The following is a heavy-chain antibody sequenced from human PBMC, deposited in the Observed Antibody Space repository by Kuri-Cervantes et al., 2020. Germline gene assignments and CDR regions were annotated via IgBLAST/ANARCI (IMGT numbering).Heavy chain of an antibody. D-gene: IGHD5-12*01. CDR1: GYTFTSYY. J-gene: IGHJ4*02. CDR3: ARQNGYSGYAEYFDY. V-gene: IGHV1-46*01. CDR2: INPSGGST. Sequence: ASVKVSCKAPGYTFTSYYMHWVRQAPGQGLEWMGIINPSGGSTSYAQKFQGRVTMTRDTSTSTVYMELSSLRSEDTAVYYCARQNGYSGYAEYFDYWGQGTLVTVSS.